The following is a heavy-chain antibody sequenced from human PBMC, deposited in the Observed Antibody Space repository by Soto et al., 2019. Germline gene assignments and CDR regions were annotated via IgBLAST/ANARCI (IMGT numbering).Heavy chain of an antibody. CDR1: GFTFSTYA. Sequence: GGSLRLSCAASGFTFSTYAMSWVRQAPGEGLAWVSTISGSGGSAYYADSVKGRFTISRDISKNTLYLQMNSLTSEDTAVYFSVRGYCTTSPCSGDFQFWGQGTLVTVSS. J-gene: IGHJ1*01. CDR2: ISGSGGSA. CDR3: VRGYCTTSPCSGDFQF. D-gene: IGHD2-15*01. V-gene: IGHV3-23*01.